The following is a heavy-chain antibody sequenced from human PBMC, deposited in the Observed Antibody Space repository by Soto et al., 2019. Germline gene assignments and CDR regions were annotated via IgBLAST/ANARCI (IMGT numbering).Heavy chain of an antibody. D-gene: IGHD5-18*01. CDR1: GFTFSSYA. Sequence: EVQLLESGGGLVQPGGSLRLSCAASGFTFSSYAMSWVRQAPGKGLEWVSAISGSGGSTYYADSVKGRYTISRDNSKNTLYVQMNSLGAEDTAVYYCAKGGRVVDTAMVTRWGQGTLVTVSS. V-gene: IGHV3-23*01. CDR2: ISGSGGST. CDR3: AKGGRVVDTAMVTR. J-gene: IGHJ4*02.